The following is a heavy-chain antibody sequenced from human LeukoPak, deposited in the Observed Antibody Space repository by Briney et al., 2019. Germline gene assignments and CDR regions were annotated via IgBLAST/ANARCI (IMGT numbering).Heavy chain of an antibody. CDR2: IYSGGST. Sequence: GGSLRLSCAASGFTVSSNYMSWVRQAPGKGLEWVSLIYSGGSTYYADSVKGRFTISRDNSKNTLYLQMNSLRAEDTAVYYCAGDQVPSGDYDYWGQGTLVTVSS. V-gene: IGHV3-53*01. CDR1: GFTVSSNY. D-gene: IGHD4-17*01. CDR3: AGDQVPSGDYDY. J-gene: IGHJ4*02.